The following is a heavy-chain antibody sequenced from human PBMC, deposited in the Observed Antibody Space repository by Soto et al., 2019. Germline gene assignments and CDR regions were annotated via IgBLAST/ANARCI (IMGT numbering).Heavy chain of an antibody. D-gene: IGHD3-3*01. Sequence: EVQLLESGGGLVQPGGSLRLSCVASGFTFSSYAMNWVRQAPGKGLEWVSAISTSGGNTYYADSVKGRFTISRDNSKNTLYLQMNSLSAGDTAVYYCAKRPIFGVVIITIYNGMDVWGQGTTVTVSS. CDR3: AKRPIFGVVIITIYNGMDV. J-gene: IGHJ6*02. CDR2: ISTSGGNT. V-gene: IGHV3-23*01. CDR1: GFTFSSYA.